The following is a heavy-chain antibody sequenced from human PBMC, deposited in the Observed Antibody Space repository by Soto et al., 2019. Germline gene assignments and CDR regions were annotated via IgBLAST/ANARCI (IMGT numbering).Heavy chain of an antibody. CDR2: IYYSGTT. Sequence: SETLSLTCTVSGDSISSGGYYWSWIRQHPGKGLEWIGYIYYSGTTYYNPSLKSRVTISMDTSNNQYSLILSSVTAADTAVYYCAREEYYYDSSGYYPFFYGMAVWGQGTTVTVS. CDR3: AREEYYYDSSGYYPFFYGMAV. CDR1: GDSISSGGYY. D-gene: IGHD3-22*01. J-gene: IGHJ6*02. V-gene: IGHV4-31*03.